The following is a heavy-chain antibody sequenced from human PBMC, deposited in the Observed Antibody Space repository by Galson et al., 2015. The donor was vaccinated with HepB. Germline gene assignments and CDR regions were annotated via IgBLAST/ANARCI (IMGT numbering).Heavy chain of an antibody. CDR2: INPNSGGT. Sequence: SVKVSCKASGYTFTGYYMHWVRQAPGQGLEWMGWINPNSGGTNYAQKFQGWVTMTRDTSISTAYMELSRLRSDDTAVYYCARSGYSSGWSSADYWGQGTLVTVSS. V-gene: IGHV1-2*04. CDR1: GYTFTGYY. D-gene: IGHD6-19*01. CDR3: ARSGYSSGWSSADY. J-gene: IGHJ4*02.